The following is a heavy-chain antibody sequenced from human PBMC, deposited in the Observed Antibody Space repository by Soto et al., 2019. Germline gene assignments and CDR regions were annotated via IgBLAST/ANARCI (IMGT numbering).Heavy chain of an antibody. CDR1: GFTFSSYA. V-gene: IGHV3-21*01. D-gene: IGHD6-19*01. CDR3: ARDSSPGTVAATA. CDR2: ISSSGSSK. J-gene: IGHJ4*02. Sequence: EVQLLESGGILVHPGGSLRLSCAASGFTFSSYAMTWVRQAPGKGLEWVSSISSSGSSKYYTDSVKGRFTVSRDNAKNSLYLQMNSLRADDTAVYYCARDSSPGTVAATAGGQGTLVTVSS.